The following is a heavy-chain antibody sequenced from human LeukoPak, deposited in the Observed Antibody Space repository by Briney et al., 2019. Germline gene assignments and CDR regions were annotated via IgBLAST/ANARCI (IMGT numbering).Heavy chain of an antibody. J-gene: IGHJ5*02. CDR3: ARGVLTAIRARPSDWFDP. Sequence: GGSLRLSCAASGFTFSDYYMSWIRQAPGKGLEWVSYISSSGSTIYYADSVKGRFTISRDNAKNSLYLQMNSLRAEDTAVYYCARGVLTAIRARPSDWFDPWGQGTLVTVSS. CDR1: GFTFSDYY. V-gene: IGHV3-11*04. D-gene: IGHD2-21*02. CDR2: ISSSGSTI.